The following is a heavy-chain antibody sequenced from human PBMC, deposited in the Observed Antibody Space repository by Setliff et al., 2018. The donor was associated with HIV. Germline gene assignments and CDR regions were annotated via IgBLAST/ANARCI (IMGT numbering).Heavy chain of an antibody. CDR1: EFTVSTYY. Sequence: GESLKISCAASEFTVSTYYMSWVRQAPGKGLEWVSTIYSDGSTYHADSVNGRFTLSRDISENALYLQIDSLRPEDTAVYYCARLRLYNSALDYWGQGTLVTVSS. CDR2: IYSDGST. J-gene: IGHJ4*02. D-gene: IGHD3-10*01. V-gene: IGHV3-66*02. CDR3: ARLRLYNSALDY.